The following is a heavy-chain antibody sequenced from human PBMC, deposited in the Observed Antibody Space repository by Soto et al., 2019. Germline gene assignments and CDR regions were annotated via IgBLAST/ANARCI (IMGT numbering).Heavy chain of an antibody. J-gene: IGHJ4*02. CDR2: IDSGGSST. V-gene: IGHV3-74*01. CDR1: GFTFSSHW. Sequence: PGGSLRLSCAASGFTFSSHWMYWFRQAPGKGLVWVSRIDSGGSSTTYADSVKGRFTISRDNAKNTLYLQMNGPRAEDTAVYYCARWFTYGNFDYFDYWGQGTQVTVSS. D-gene: IGHD3-10*01. CDR3: ARWFTYGNFDYFDY.